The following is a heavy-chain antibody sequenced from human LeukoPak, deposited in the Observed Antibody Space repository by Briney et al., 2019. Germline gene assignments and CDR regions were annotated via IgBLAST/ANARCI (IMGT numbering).Heavy chain of an antibody. Sequence: GGSLRLSCAASGFTFSSYAMSWVRQAPGKGLEWVSAISGSGGSTYYADSVKGRFTISRDNSKNTLYLQMNSLRAEDTAVYYCAKDRGYNSGRYGFDYWGQGTLVTVSS. CDR1: GFTFSSYA. CDR2: ISGSGGST. V-gene: IGHV3-23*01. CDR3: AKDRGYNSGRYGFDY. D-gene: IGHD6-19*01. J-gene: IGHJ4*02.